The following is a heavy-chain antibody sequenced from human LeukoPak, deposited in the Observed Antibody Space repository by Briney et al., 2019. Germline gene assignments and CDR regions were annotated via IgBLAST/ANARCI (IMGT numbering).Heavy chain of an antibody. V-gene: IGHV3-33*06. CDR2: IWYDGSNK. D-gene: IGHD3-3*01. J-gene: IGHJ4*02. Sequence: GGSLRLSCAASGFTFSSYGMHWVRQAPGKGLEWVSVIWYDGSNKYYADSVKGRFTISRDNSKNTLYLQMNSLREEGTAVYFCEKDRNPTIFGVSSDYWGQGTLVTVSS. CDR3: EKDRNPTIFGVSSDY. CDR1: GFTFSSYG.